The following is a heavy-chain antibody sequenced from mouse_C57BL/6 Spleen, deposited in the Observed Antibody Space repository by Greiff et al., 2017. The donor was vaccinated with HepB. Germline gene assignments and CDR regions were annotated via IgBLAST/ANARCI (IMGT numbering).Heavy chain of an antibody. CDR1: GYTFTSYW. V-gene: IGHV1-69*01. CDR3: ARSPYYYGSSYAYYAMDY. D-gene: IGHD1-1*01. CDR2: IDPSDSYT. Sequence: VQLQQPGAELVMPGASVKLSCKASGYTFTSYWMHWVKQRPGQGLEWIGEIDPSDSYTNYNQKFKGKSTLTVDKSSSTAYMQLSSLTSEDSAVYYCARSPYYYGSSYAYYAMDYWGQGTSVTVSS. J-gene: IGHJ4*01.